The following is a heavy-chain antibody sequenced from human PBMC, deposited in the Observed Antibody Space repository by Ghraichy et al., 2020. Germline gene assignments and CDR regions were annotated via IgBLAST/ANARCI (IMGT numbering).Heavy chain of an antibody. V-gene: IGHV4-39*01. D-gene: IGHD1-26*01. CDR2: IYYSGST. CDR1: GGSISSSSYY. J-gene: IGHJ6*02. Sequence: SETLSLTCTVSGGSISSSSYYWGWIRQPPGKGLEWIGSIYYSGSTYYNPSLKSRVTISVDTSKNQFSLKLSSVTAADTAVYYCARRGVGGDYYYYGMDVWGQGTTVTVSS. CDR3: ARRGVGGDYYYYGMDV.